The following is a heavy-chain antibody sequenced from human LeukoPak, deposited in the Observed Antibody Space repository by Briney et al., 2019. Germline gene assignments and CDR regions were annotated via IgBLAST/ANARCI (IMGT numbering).Heavy chain of an antibody. CDR3: AGSGHDYNFDY. CDR1: GFTFSSYA. Sequence: GGSLRLSCAASGFTFSSYAMHWVRQAPGKGLEWVAVISYDGSNKYYADSVKGRFTISRDNSKNTLYLQMNSLRAEDTAVYYCAGSGHDYNFDYWGQGTLVTVSS. V-gene: IGHV3-30-3*01. D-gene: IGHD5-12*01. CDR2: ISYDGSNK. J-gene: IGHJ4*02.